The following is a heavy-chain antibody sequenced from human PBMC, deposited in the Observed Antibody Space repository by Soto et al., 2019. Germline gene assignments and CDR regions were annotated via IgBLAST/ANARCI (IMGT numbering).Heavy chain of an antibody. CDR2: IIPIFGTA. V-gene: IGHV1-69*06. Sequence: GASVKVSCKASGGTFSSHAISWVRQAPGQGLEWMGGIIPIFGTANYAQKFQGRVTITADKSTSTAYMELSSLRSEDTAVYYCARDAIFGVVTTYYFDYWGQGTLVTVS. CDR1: GGTFSSHA. D-gene: IGHD3-3*01. CDR3: ARDAIFGVVTTYYFDY. J-gene: IGHJ4*02.